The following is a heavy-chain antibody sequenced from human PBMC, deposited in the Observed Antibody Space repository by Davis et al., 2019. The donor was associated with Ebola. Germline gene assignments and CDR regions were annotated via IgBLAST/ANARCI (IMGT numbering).Heavy chain of an antibody. V-gene: IGHV4-38-2*02. Sequence: MPSETLSLTCTVSGYSISSGYYWGWIRQPPGKGLEWIGSIYHSGSTYYNPSLKSRVTISVDTSKNQFSLKLSSVTAADTAVYYCARETIFGVVISGAFDIWGQGTMVTVSS. CDR2: IYHSGST. CDR3: ARETIFGVVISGAFDI. D-gene: IGHD3-3*01. J-gene: IGHJ3*02. CDR1: GYSISSGYY.